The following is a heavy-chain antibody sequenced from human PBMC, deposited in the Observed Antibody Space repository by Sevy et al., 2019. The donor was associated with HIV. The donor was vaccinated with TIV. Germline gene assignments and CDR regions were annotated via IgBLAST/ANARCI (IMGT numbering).Heavy chain of an antibody. Sequence: CGCLRLSCAASGFTFSKYSMSWVRQPPGKGLEGVSTLSFGCGEINYADSVKGRFTISRVNSKSSVYLQMNNLRPEDTAVHYCAREGCTKPHDYWGQGTLVPVSS. CDR1: GFTFSKYS. CDR3: AREGCTKPHDY. CDR2: LSFGCGEI. J-gene: IGHJ4*02. V-gene: IGHV3-23*01. D-gene: IGHD2-8*01.